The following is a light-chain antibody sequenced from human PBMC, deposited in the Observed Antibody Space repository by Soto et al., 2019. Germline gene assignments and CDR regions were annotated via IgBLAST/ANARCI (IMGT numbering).Light chain of an antibody. V-gene: IGKV3-20*01. CDR2: GAS. CDR1: QSVSSSY. Sequence: EIVLTQSPGTLSLSPGERATLSCRASQSVSSSYLAWYQQKPGQAPRLLIYGASSRATGIPDRFSGSGSGTDFTFTISRLEPEDFAVYYCQQYGSSLPNTFGQGTKLEIK. CDR3: QQYGSSLPNT. J-gene: IGKJ2*01.